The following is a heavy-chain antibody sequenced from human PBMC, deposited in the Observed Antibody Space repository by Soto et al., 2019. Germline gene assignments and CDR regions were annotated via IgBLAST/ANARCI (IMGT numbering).Heavy chain of an antibody. Sequence: EVQLLESGGGLVQPGGSLRLSCAASGLTFRAFSMSWVRQPPGKGLEWVSGISGSGGSTYDADSVKGRFTISRDSSSNTLYLQMSSLRAEDTAVYYCAKSRGDSWYLYYYDYWGQGTLVTVSS. J-gene: IGHJ4*02. V-gene: IGHV3-23*01. CDR1: GLTFRAFS. CDR3: AKSRGDSWYLYYYDY. CDR2: ISGSGGST. D-gene: IGHD5-12*01.